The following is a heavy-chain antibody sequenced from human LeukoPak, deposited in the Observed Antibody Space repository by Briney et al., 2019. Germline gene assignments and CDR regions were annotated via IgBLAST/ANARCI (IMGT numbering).Heavy chain of an antibody. D-gene: IGHD5-24*01. CDR3: ARAAGLHVPTYYFDY. V-gene: IGHV3-23*01. Sequence: GGSLRLSCAASGFIFSHYTMTWVRQAPGKGLEWVSSINGSGDATKYADFVMGRFTISRDNSKNTVSLQMNSLRAEDTAVYYCARAAGLHVPTYYFDYWGQGTLVTVSS. J-gene: IGHJ4*02. CDR2: INGSGDAT. CDR1: GFIFSHYT.